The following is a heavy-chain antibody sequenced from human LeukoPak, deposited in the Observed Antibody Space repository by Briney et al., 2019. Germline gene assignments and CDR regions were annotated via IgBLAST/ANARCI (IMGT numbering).Heavy chain of an antibody. Sequence: GGSLRLSCAASGFAFSRNDMSWVRQAPGKGLEWVSSIGGSGTRTYYADSVQGRFTISRDNAKNSLYLQMNSLRAEDTAVYYCARTYYYDRSAVFGYWGQGTLVTVSS. CDR2: IGGSGTRT. J-gene: IGHJ4*02. CDR1: GFAFSRND. CDR3: ARTYYYDRSAVFGY. D-gene: IGHD3-22*01. V-gene: IGHV3-23*01.